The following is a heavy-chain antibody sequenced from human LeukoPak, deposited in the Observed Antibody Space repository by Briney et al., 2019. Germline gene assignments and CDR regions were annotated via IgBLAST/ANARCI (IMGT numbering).Heavy chain of an antibody. CDR1: GGTFSSYA. V-gene: IGHV1-69*06. D-gene: IGHD5-12*01. CDR3: ARDRKDIVATIGAFDY. J-gene: IGHJ4*02. Sequence: SVKVSCKASGGTFSSYAISWVRQAPGQGLEWMGGIIPIFGTANYAQKFQGRVTITADKSTSTAYMELSSLRSEDTAVYYCARDRKDIVATIGAFDYWGQGTLVTASS. CDR2: IIPIFGTA.